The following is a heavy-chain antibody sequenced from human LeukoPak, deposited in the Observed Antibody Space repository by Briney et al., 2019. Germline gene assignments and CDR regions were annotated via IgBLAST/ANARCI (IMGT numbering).Heavy chain of an antibody. Sequence: SQTLSLTCTVSGASISSSSYYWGWLRQPPGKGLEWIGRIYYSRSTYYNPSLKSRITISVDASKNQFALKRSSVGAAYSAVYYCARQTAGSGSYSHYWGQGTLVTVSS. CDR3: ARQTAGSGSYSHY. CDR2: IYYSRST. CDR1: GASISSSSYY. D-gene: IGHD2-15*01. J-gene: IGHJ4*02. V-gene: IGHV4-39*06.